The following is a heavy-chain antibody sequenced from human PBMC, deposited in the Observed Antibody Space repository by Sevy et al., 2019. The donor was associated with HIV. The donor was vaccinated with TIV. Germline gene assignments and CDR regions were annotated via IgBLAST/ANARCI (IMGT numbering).Heavy chain of an antibody. V-gene: IGHV3-49*03. J-gene: IGHJ4*02. CDR1: GFTFGDYA. CDR2: IRSKAYGGTT. D-gene: IGHD5-12*01. Sequence: GESLKISCTASGFTFGDYAMSWFRQAPGKGLEWVGFIRSKAYGGTTEYAASVKGRFTISRDDSKSIAYLQMNSLKTEDTAVYYCTRSRDGYNLRAGGHYWGQGTLVTVSS. CDR3: TRSRDGYNLRAGGHY.